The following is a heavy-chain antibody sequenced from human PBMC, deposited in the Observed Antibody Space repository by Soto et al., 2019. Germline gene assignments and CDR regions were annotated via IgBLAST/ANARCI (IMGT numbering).Heavy chain of an antibody. CDR3: AGLTGTIPPVFDL. V-gene: IGHV5-51*01. J-gene: IGHJ4*02. CDR1: GYTFSNYW. Sequence: PGESLKISCKGSGYTFSNYWIGWVRQMPGKGLEWMAIIYPGDSDIKYSPSFQGQVTISADKSISTTYLQWGNLKASDTAIYYCAGLTGTIPPVFDLWGQGALVTVSS. D-gene: IGHD1-7*01. CDR2: IYPGDSDI.